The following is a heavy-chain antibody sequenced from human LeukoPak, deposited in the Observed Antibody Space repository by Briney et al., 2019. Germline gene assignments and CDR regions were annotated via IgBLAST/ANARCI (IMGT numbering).Heavy chain of an antibody. J-gene: IGHJ2*01. V-gene: IGHV3-23*01. CDR2: LSGSGGAT. Sequence: GGSLRLSCAASGFTFSNYAMAWVRQAPGKGLEWVSILSGSGGATYYADSVKGRFTISRDNSENTLFLQMNNLGAEDTALYYCVKKRVITTPDAIDWYFDLWGRGTLVTVSS. D-gene: IGHD1-1*01. CDR1: GFTFSNYA. CDR3: VKKRVITTPDAIDWYFDL.